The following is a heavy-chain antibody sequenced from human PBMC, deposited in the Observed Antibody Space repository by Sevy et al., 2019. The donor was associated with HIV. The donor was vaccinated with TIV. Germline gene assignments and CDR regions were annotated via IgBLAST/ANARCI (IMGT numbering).Heavy chain of an antibody. V-gene: IGHV3-23*01. Sequence: GGSLRLSCAASGFTFSSYAMSWVRQAPGKGLEWVSAISGSGGSTYYADSVKGRFTISRDNSKNTLYLQMNSLRAEDTAVYYCAKMRGSAWSSYYQYNWFDPWGQGTLVTVSS. CDR1: GFTFSSYA. CDR2: ISGSGGST. D-gene: IGHD3-3*01. J-gene: IGHJ5*02. CDR3: AKMRGSAWSSYYQYNWFDP.